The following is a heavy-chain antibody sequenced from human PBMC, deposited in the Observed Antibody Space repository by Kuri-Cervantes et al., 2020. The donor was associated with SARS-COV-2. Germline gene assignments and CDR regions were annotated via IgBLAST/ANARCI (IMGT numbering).Heavy chain of an antibody. Sequence: GGSLRLSCAASGFTVSSNYMSWVRQAPGKGLEWVSYISSSGSTIYYADSVKGRFTISRDNAKNSLYLQMNSLRVEDTALYYCARETTYSYYYGMDVWGQGTTVTVSS. CDR2: ISSSGSTI. D-gene: IGHD4-17*01. CDR1: GFTVSSNY. J-gene: IGHJ6*02. V-gene: IGHV3-11*04. CDR3: ARETTYSYYYGMDV.